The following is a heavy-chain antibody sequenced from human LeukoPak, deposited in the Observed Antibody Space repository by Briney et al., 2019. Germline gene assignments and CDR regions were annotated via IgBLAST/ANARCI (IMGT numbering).Heavy chain of an antibody. CDR1: GFTFSSYG. V-gene: IGHV3-30*18. CDR2: ISYDGSNK. CDR3: AKDLREAVASLPPNWFDP. J-gene: IGHJ5*02. Sequence: GRSLRLSCAASGFTFSSYGMHWVRQAPGKGLEWVAVISYDGSNKYYADSVKGRFTISRDNSKNTLYLQMNSLRAEDTAVYYCAKDLREAVASLPPNWFDPWGQGTLVTVSS. D-gene: IGHD6-19*01.